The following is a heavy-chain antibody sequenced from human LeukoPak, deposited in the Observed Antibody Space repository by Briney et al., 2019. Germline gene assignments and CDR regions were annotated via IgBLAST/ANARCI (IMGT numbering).Heavy chain of an antibody. CDR1: GGSFSGYY. J-gene: IGHJ6*02. CDR3: AGGSYQFNYYGMDV. Sequence: SETLSLTCAVYGGSFSGYYWSWIRQPPGKGLEWIGEINHSGSTNYNPSLKSRVTISVDTSKNQFSLKLSSVTAADTAVYYCAGGSYQFNYYGMDVWGQGTTVTVSS. D-gene: IGHD1-26*01. CDR2: INHSGST. V-gene: IGHV4-34*01.